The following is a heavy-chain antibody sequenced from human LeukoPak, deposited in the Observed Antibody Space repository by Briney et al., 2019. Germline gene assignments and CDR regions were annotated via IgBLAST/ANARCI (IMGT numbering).Heavy chain of an antibody. Sequence: GGSLTLSCAASGFSFSNYWMSWVRQAPGKGPEWVANIKQDGSEKYYVDSVKGRFTISRGNAKNSLYLQMNSLRAEDTALYYCARAGHYDTTWYQWGQGTLVTVSS. CDR3: ARAGHYDTTWYQ. CDR1: GFSFSNYW. V-gene: IGHV3-7*01. D-gene: IGHD3-22*01. J-gene: IGHJ4*02. CDR2: IKQDGSEK.